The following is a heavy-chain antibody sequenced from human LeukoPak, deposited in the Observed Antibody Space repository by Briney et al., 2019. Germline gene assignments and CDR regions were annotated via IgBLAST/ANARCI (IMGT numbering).Heavy chain of an antibody. V-gene: IGHV4-31*03. CDR3: ASFTATVTTHWFDP. D-gene: IGHD4-17*01. J-gene: IGHJ5*02. Sequence: SQTPSLTCTVSGGSISSGGYYWSWIRQHPGKGLEWIGYIYYSGSTYYNPSLKSRVIISVDTSKNQFSLKLSSVTAADTAVYYCASFTATVTTHWFDPWGQGTLVTVSS. CDR2: IYYSGST. CDR1: GGSISSGGYY.